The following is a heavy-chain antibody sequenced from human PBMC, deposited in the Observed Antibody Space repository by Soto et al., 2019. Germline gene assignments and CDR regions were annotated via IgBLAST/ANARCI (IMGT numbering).Heavy chain of an antibody. CDR3: ARHGLGPTQDIVVVPAADNQPYYYYYYGMDV. CDR1: GYSFTSYW. J-gene: IGHJ6*02. Sequence: PGESLKISCKGSGYSFTSYWIGWVRQMPGKGLEWMGIIYPGDSDTRYSPSFQGQVTISADKSISTAYLQWSSLKASDTAMYYCARHGLGPTQDIVVVPAADNQPYYYYYYGMDVWGQGTTVTVSS. V-gene: IGHV5-51*01. CDR2: IYPGDSDT. D-gene: IGHD2-2*01.